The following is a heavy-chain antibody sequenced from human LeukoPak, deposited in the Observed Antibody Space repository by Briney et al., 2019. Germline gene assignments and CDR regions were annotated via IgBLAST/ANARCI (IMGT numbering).Heavy chain of an antibody. V-gene: IGHV1-69*02. CDR2: IIPILGIA. D-gene: IGHD3-10*01. Sequence: ASVKVSCKASGGTFSSYTISWLRQAPGQGLEWMGRIIPILGIANYAQKFQGRVTITADKSTSTAYMELSSLRSEDTAVYYCAKPRGIWFGEFSYAFDIWGQGTMVTVSS. CDR1: GGTFSSYT. J-gene: IGHJ3*02. CDR3: AKPRGIWFGEFSYAFDI.